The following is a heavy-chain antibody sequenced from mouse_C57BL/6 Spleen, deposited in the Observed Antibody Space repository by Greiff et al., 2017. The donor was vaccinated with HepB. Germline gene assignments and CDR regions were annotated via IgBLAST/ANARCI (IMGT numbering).Heavy chain of an antibody. J-gene: IGHJ2*01. CDR1: GISITTGNYR. CDR3: ARARIYYGNYFDY. D-gene: IGHD2-1*01. CDR2: IYYSGTI. V-gene: IGHV3-5*01. Sequence: EVKVVESGPGLVKPSQTVFLTCTVTGISITTGNYRWSWIRQFPGNKLEWIGYIYYSGTITYNPSLTSRTTITRDTPKNQFFLEMNSLTAEDTATYYCARARIYYGNYFDYWGQGTTLTVSS.